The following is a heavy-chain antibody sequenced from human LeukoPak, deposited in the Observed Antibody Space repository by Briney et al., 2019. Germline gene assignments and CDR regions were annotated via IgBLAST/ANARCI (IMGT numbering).Heavy chain of an antibody. CDR3: ARGPGYSYGYGFYDY. D-gene: IGHD5-18*01. CDR2: MNPNSGNT. Sequence: ASVKVSCKAPGYTFTGYYMHWVRQAPGQGLEWMGWMNPNSGNTGYAQKFQGRVTMTRNTSISTAYMELSSLRSEDTAVYYCARGPGYSYGYGFYDYWGQGTLVTVSS. CDR1: GYTFTGYY. V-gene: IGHV1-8*02. J-gene: IGHJ4*02.